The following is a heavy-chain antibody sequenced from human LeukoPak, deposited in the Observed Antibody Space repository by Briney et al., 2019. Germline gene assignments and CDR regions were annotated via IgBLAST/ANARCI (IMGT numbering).Heavy chain of an antibody. CDR1: GGSISSSSYY. J-gene: IGHJ4*02. Sequence: SETLSLTCTVSGGSISSSSYYWGWIRQPPGKGLEWVGSIYYSGSTYYNPSLKSRVTISVDTSKNQFSLKLSSVTAADTAVYYCAGRNYYDSSGYYGGGDYFDYWGQGTLVTVSS. V-gene: IGHV4-39*01. CDR2: IYYSGST. D-gene: IGHD3-22*01. CDR3: AGRNYYDSSGYYGGGDYFDY.